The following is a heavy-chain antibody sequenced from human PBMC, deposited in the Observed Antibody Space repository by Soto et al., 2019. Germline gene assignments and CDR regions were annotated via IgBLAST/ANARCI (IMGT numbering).Heavy chain of an antibody. CDR1: GGSISSSSYY. V-gene: IGHV4-39*07. CDR3: ARLIYNWNYYYYYGMDV. Sequence: SETLSLTCTVSGGSISSSSYYWGWIRQPPGKGLEWIGSIYYSGSTYYNPSLKSRVTISVDTSKNQFSLKLSSVTAADTAVYYCARLIYNWNYYYYYGMDVWGQGTTVTVSS. CDR2: IYYSGST. J-gene: IGHJ6*02. D-gene: IGHD1-20*01.